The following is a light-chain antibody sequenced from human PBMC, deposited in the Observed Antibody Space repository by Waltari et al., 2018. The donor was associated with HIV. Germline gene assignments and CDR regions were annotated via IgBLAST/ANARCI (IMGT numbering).Light chain of an antibody. J-gene: IGLJ2*01. CDR2: SNN. V-gene: IGLV1-44*01. Sequence: QSVLTQPPSASGTPGQRVTISCSGSSSNIGSNTVNWYQQLPGTAPKLLIYSNNQRPSGGPDRFSGSKSGTSASLAISGLQSEDEADYYCAAWDDSLNGVVFGGETKLTVL. CDR1: SSNIGSNT. CDR3: AAWDDSLNGVV.